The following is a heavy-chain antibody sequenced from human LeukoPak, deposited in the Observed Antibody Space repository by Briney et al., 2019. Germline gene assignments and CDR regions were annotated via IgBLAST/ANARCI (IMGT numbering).Heavy chain of an antibody. Sequence: SVKVSRKASGGTFSSYAISWVRQAPGQGLEWMGGIIPIFGTANYAQKFQGRVTITTDESTSTAYMELSSLRSEDTAVYYCARAFCSGGSCYSPFFDYWGQGTLVTVSS. J-gene: IGHJ4*02. V-gene: IGHV1-69*05. CDR1: GGTFSSYA. CDR2: IIPIFGTA. D-gene: IGHD2-15*01. CDR3: ARAFCSGGSCYSPFFDY.